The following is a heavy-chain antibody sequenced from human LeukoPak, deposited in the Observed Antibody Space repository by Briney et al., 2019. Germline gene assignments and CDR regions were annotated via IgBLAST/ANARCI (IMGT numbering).Heavy chain of an antibody. D-gene: IGHD2-2*01. Sequence: GGSLRLSCAASGFTFSSYGMHWVRQAPGKGLEWVAFIRYDGSNKYYADSVKGRFTISRDNSKNTLYLQMNSLRVEDTAVYYCAKEAHIVGVPAALDILGQGTMVTVSS. CDR3: AKEAHIVGVPAALDI. J-gene: IGHJ3*02. V-gene: IGHV3-30*02. CDR1: GFTFSSYG. CDR2: IRYDGSNK.